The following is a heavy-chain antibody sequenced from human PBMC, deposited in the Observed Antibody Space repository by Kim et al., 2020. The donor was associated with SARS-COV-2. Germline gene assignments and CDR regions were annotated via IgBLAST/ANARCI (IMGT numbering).Heavy chain of an antibody. D-gene: IGHD6-6*01. V-gene: IGHV3-13*01. CDR3: ARGRHYSRSSGWFDP. Sequence: GSVKSRFTISRENAKNSLYLQMNTLRAGDTAVYYCARGRHYSRSSGWFDPWGQGTLVTVSS. J-gene: IGHJ5*02.